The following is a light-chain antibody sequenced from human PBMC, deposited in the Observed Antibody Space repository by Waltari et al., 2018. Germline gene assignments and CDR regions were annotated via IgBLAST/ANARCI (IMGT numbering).Light chain of an antibody. CDR3: CSYAGSSTFLLV. V-gene: IGLV2-23*02. J-gene: IGLJ1*01. Sequence: QSALTQPASVSGSPGQSITIPCTGTSSDVGSYNLVSWYQQPPGKAPKLMIYEVSKRPSGVSNRFSGSKSGNTASLTISGLQAEDEADYYCCSYAGSSTFLLVFGTGTKVTVL. CDR2: EVS. CDR1: SSDVGSYNL.